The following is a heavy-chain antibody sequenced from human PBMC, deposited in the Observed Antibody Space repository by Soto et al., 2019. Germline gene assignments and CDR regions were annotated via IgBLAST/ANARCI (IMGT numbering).Heavy chain of an antibody. V-gene: IGHV5-51*01. CDR1: GYSFTSYW. D-gene: IGHD5-18*01. CDR2: IYPGDSDT. Sequence: PGASLKISCKGSGYSFTSYWIGWVRQMAGKGLEWMGIIYPGDSDTRYSPSFQGQVTISADKSISTAYLQWSSLKASDASMYYCARQAYVDTARDVDWFDSWGQGTLVTVSS. CDR3: ARQAYVDTARDVDWFDS. J-gene: IGHJ5*01.